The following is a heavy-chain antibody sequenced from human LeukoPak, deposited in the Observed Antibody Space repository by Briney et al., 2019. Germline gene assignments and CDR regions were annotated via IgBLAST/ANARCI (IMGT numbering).Heavy chain of an antibody. CDR3: ARDIAAAGSVSDY. CDR1: GFTVSSNY. CDR2: IYSGGST. V-gene: IGHV3-53*01. D-gene: IGHD6-13*01. J-gene: IGHJ4*02. Sequence: GGSLRLSYAASGFTVSSNYMSWVRQAPGKGLEWVSVIYSGGSTYYADSVKGRFTISRDNSKNTLYLQMNSLRAEDTAVYYCARDIAAAGSVSDYWGQGTLVTVSS.